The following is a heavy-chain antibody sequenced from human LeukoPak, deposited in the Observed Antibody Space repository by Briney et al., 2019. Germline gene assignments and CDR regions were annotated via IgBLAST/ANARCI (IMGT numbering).Heavy chain of an antibody. D-gene: IGHD2-15*01. CDR1: GFTFSNHA. Sequence: GGSLRLSCAASGFTFSNHAMSWVRQAPGKGLQWVSVISGGGRTTEYEDFVKGRFTISRDNSKNTLSLQMNSLTVEDTAIYFCAKNVVVKRYIDFWGQGTLVTVSS. J-gene: IGHJ4*02. CDR2: ISGGGRTT. CDR3: AKNVVVKRYIDF. V-gene: IGHV3-23*01.